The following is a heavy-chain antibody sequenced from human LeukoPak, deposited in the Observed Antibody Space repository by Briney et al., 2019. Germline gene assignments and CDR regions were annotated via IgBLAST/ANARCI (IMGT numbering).Heavy chain of an antibody. J-gene: IGHJ3*02. CDR3: ARVPVRGVINFDI. D-gene: IGHD3-10*01. Sequence: PSETLSLTCTVSGGSISSYYWSWIRQPPGKGLEWIGYIYYSGSTNYNPSLKSRVTISVDTSKNQFSLKLSSVTAADTAVYYCARVPVRGVINFDIWGQGTMVTVSP. CDR2: IYYSGST. CDR1: GGSISSYY. V-gene: IGHV4-59*01.